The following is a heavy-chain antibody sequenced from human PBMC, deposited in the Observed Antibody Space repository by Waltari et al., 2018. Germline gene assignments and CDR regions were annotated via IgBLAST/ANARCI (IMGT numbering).Heavy chain of an antibody. CDR3: ARHDYGDYVFDY. CDR2: SYRGDGDS. Sequence: EVQLVQSGAEVKKPGESLKISCKGSGYSFTSYWIGWVRQTPGKGLEWMGVSYRGDGDSRYSRSYQGQVIISADKSISTADLQWSSRKASDTAMYYGARHDYGDYVFDYWGQGTLVTVSS. CDR1: GYSFTSYW. J-gene: IGHJ4*02. D-gene: IGHD4-17*01. V-gene: IGHV5-51*01.